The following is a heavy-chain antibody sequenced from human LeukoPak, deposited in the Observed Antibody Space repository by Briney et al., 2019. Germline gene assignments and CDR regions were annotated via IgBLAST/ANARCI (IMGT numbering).Heavy chain of an antibody. V-gene: IGHV3-30*02. CDR2: IRYDGSNK. CDR3: AKRGDPYYYYYMDV. D-gene: IGHD7-27*01. CDR1: GFTFSSYG. J-gene: IGHJ6*03. Sequence: GGSLRLSCAASGFTFSSYGMHWVRQAPGKGLKWVAFIRYDGSNKYYADSVKGRFTISRDNSKNTLYLQMNSLRAEDTAVYYCAKRGDPYYYYYMDVWGKGTTVTISS.